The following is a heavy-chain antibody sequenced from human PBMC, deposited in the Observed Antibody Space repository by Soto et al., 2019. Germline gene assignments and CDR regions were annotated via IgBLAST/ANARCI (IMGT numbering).Heavy chain of an antibody. J-gene: IGHJ4*02. CDR1: GYTFTSYG. CDR2: ISAYNGNT. CDR3: ARVYRITMVRGALSEY. Sequence: QVQLVQSGAEVKKPGASVKVSCKASGYTFTSYGISWVRQAPGQGLEWMGWISAYNGNTNYAQKLQGRVTMTTGTSTGTAYMELRRLRSDGTAVYSCARVYRITMVRGALSEYWGQGTLVTVSS. V-gene: IGHV1-18*01. D-gene: IGHD3-10*01.